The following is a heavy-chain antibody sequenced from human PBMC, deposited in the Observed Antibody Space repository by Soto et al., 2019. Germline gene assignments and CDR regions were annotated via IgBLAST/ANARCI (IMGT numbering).Heavy chain of an antibody. CDR2: INTDGATS. Sequence: EVQLVESGGDLVQPGGSLRLSCAASGFTFSGHWMHWVRQVPGKGLEWVSRINTDGATSTYADSVKGRFTISRDNAKNSIYQQMSALRAEDTALYYCAREAGYCSRTSCYRRAFDTWGQETTFTVSS. D-gene: IGHD2-2*01. J-gene: IGHJ3*02. V-gene: IGHV3-74*03. CDR1: GFTFSGHW. CDR3: AREAGYCSRTSCYRRAFDT.